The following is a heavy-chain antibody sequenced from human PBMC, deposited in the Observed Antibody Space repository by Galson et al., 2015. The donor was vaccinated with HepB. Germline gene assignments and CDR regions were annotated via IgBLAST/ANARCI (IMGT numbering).Heavy chain of an antibody. J-gene: IGHJ4*02. D-gene: IGHD3-9*01. Sequence: SVKVSCKASGYTFTSYGISWVRQAPGQGLEWMGWISAYNGNTNYAQKLQGRVTMTTDTSTSTAYMELRSLRSDDTAVYYCARVLGIRYFDWLGLSDFDYFDYWGQGTLVTVSS. CDR3: ARVLGIRYFDWLGLSDFDYFDY. V-gene: IGHV1-18*01. CDR1: GYTFTSYG. CDR2: ISAYNGNT.